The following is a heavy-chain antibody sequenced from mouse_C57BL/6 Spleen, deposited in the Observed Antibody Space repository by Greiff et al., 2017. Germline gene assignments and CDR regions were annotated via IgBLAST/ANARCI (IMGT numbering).Heavy chain of an antibody. V-gene: IGHV5-17*01. Sequence: EVMLVESGGGLVKPGGSLKLSCAASGFTFSDYGMHWVRQAPEKGLEWVAYISSGSSTIYYADKVKGRFTISGDNAKNTLFLQMTSLRSEDTAMYYCARSCDHSYYAMDDWGQGTTVTVSS. D-gene: IGHD2-13*01. CDR2: ISSGSSTI. CDR3: ARSCDHSYYAMDD. CDR1: GFTFSDYG. J-gene: IGHJ4*01.